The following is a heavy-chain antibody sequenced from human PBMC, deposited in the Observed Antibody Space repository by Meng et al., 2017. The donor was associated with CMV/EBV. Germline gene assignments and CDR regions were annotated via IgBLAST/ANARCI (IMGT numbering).Heavy chain of an antibody. CDR1: GFMLSIKY. CDR2: IYSDGKT. V-gene: IGHV3-66*02. J-gene: IGHJ4*02. D-gene: IGHD2-8*02. CDR3: ARKDSTGWDYFDH. Sequence: CAASGFMLSIKYMSWVRQAPGKGLEWVSGIYSDGKTDYADSVKGRFTISRDNSKNTLFLQMNSLRGEDTAVYYCARKDSTGWDYFDHWGQGTLVTVSS.